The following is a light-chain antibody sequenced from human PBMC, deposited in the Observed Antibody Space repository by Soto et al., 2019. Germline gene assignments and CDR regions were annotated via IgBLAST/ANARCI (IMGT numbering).Light chain of an antibody. J-gene: IGLJ2*01. Sequence: QSALTQPPSASGAPGQRVTISCSGSRSNIGSNTVHWYQQFPGTAPKLLVYRTDHRPSGVPDRFSGSKSGTSASLAISGLQSEDESYHYCASWDDMLSGPVLGGGTKLTVL. V-gene: IGLV1-44*01. CDR3: ASWDDMLSGPV. CDR2: RTD. CDR1: RSNIGSNT.